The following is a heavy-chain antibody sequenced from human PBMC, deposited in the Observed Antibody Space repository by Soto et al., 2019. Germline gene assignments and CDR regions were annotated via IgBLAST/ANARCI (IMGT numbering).Heavy chain of an antibody. J-gene: IGHJ6*02. D-gene: IGHD2-15*01. Sequence: GGSLRLSCAASGFTFSGSAMHWVRQASGKGLEWVGRIRSKTNSYATAYAASVKGRFTISRDDSKNTAYLQMNSLKTEDTAVYYCTRHGKGRGGEPPDYSYYYGMDVWGQGTTVTVSS. CDR1: GFTFSGSA. CDR3: TRHGKGRGGEPPDYSYYYGMDV. CDR2: IRSKTNSYAT. V-gene: IGHV3-73*01.